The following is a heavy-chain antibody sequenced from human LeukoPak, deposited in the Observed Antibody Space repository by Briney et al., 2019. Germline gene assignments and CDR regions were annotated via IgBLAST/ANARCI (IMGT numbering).Heavy chain of an antibody. CDR2: IKQDGSEK. CDR3: ARDASDFWSGPSPLDY. D-gene: IGHD3-3*01. Sequence: GGSLRLSCAASGFTVSSNYMSWVRQAPGKGLEWVANIKQDGSEKYYVDSVKGRFTISRDNAKNSLYLQMNSLRAEDTAVYYCARDASDFWSGPSPLDYWGQGTLVTVSS. V-gene: IGHV3-7*01. J-gene: IGHJ4*02. CDR1: GFTVSSNY.